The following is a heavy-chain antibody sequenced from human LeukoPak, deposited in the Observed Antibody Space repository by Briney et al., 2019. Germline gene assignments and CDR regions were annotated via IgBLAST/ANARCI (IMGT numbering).Heavy chain of an antibody. V-gene: IGHV4-39*01. CDR3: ARLVVSSWYHEVLLGRDY. CDR2: FYYSGST. CDR1: GGSISSRPYC. J-gene: IGHJ4*02. D-gene: IGHD6-13*01. Sequence: SETLSLTCTVSGGSISSRPYCWGWIRQPPGKGLEWLRSFYYSGSTYYKPSLKSRVTISVDTSKNQISLKLSSVTAADTAVYYCARLVVSSWYHEVLLGRDYWGQGTLVTVSS.